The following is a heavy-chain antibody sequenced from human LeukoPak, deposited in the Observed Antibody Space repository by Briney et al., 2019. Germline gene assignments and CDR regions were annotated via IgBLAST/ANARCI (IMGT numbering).Heavy chain of an antibody. V-gene: IGHV4-4*07. CDR1: GGSISSYY. CDR3: ARDQTIAAAGSTDYGMDV. D-gene: IGHD6-13*01. Sequence: PSETLSLTCTVSGGSISSYYWSWLRQPAGKGLEWIGRIYTSGSTNYNPSLKSRVTMSVDTSKNQFSLKLSSVAAAETAVYYCARDQTIAAAGSTDYGMDVWGQGTTVTVSS. CDR2: IYTSGST. J-gene: IGHJ6*02.